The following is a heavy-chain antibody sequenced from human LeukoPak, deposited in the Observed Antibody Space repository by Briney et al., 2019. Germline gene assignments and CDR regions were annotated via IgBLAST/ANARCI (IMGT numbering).Heavy chain of an antibody. Sequence: GGSLRLSCAASGFTFSDYYMSWIRQAPGKGLEWVSYISSSGSTIYYADSVKGRFTISRDNAKNSLYLQMNSLRAEDTAVYYCAKRPMLGELLDQFGYWGQGTLVTVSS. V-gene: IGHV3-11*01. CDR2: ISSSGSTI. CDR1: GFTFSDYY. D-gene: IGHD3-10*02. CDR3: AKRPMLGELLDQFGY. J-gene: IGHJ4*02.